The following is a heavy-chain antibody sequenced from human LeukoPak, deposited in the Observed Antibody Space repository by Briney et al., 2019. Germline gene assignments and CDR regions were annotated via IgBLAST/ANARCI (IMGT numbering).Heavy chain of an antibody. CDR2: ISTSGSTI. CDR3: ARADYQLKYYFDF. D-gene: IGHD2-2*01. V-gene: IGHV3-48*04. Sequence: GGPLRLSCAASGFTFSSYSMNWVRQAPGKGLEWVSYISTSGSTIYYADSVKGRFTISRDNAKNSLYLQMNSLRAEDTAVYYCARADYQLKYYFDFWGQGTLVTVSS. J-gene: IGHJ4*02. CDR1: GFTFSSYS.